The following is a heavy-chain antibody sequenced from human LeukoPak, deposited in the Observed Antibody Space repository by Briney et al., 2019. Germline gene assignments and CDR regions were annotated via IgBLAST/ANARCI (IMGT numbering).Heavy chain of an antibody. Sequence: RGSLRLSCAASGFTFSSYGMHRVRQAPGKGLEWVAVISYDGSNKYYADSVKGRFTISRDNSKNTLYLQMNSLRAEDTAVYYCASDSSFDIWGQGTMVTVSS. V-gene: IGHV3-30*03. CDR2: ISYDGSNK. CDR1: GFTFSSYG. J-gene: IGHJ3*02. CDR3: ASDSSFDI.